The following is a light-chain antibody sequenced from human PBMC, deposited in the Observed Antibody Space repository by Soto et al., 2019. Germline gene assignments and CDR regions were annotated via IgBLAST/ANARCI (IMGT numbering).Light chain of an antibody. Sequence: EIVLTQSPGTLSLSPGERATLSCRASQSFDNYLAWYQQKPGQAPGLLIYRASTRATGFPDRFSGSGSGTDFTLTISRLEPEDFAVYYCQQYGSSPETFGQGTKVDIK. V-gene: IGKV3-20*01. J-gene: IGKJ1*01. CDR2: RAS. CDR3: QQYGSSPET. CDR1: QSFDNY.